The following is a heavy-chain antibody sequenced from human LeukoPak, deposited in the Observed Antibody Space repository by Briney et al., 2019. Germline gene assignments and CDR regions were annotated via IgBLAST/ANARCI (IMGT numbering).Heavy chain of an antibody. V-gene: IGHV3-23*01. CDR2: ISGSGGYT. Sequence: GGSLRLSCAASGFTFSSSAMSWVRQAPGKGLEWVSAISGSGGYTYYADSVKGRFTISRDNSKNTLYLQMNSLRTEDTAIYYCAKSNWNAQGAFDYWGQGTLVTVSS. CDR3: AKSNWNAQGAFDY. CDR1: GFTFSSSA. D-gene: IGHD1-20*01. J-gene: IGHJ4*02.